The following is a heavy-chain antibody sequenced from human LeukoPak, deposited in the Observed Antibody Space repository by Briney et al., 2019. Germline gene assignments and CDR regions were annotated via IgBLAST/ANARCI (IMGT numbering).Heavy chain of an antibody. CDR2: IYSGGST. J-gene: IGHJ5*02. V-gene: IGHV3-53*05. D-gene: IGHD3-22*01. CDR1: GFTVSSNY. Sequence: GGSLRLSCAASGFTVSSNYMSWVRQAPGKGLEWVSVIYSGGSTYYADSVKGRFTISRDNSKNTLYLQMNSLRAEDTAVYYCARDRFHDSSGYYLGWFDPWGQGTLVTVSS. CDR3: ARDRFHDSSGYYLGWFDP.